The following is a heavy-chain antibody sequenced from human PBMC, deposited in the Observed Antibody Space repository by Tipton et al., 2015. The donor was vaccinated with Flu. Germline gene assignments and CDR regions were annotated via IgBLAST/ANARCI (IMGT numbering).Heavy chain of an antibody. CDR2: ICHSGNT. Sequence: TLSPTCSVSGDSIGSGYCWGWVRQPPGKGLDWIGNICHSGNTYYNPSLKSRITISVDRSKNQFSLKLRSVTAADTAVYYCARERRGGWPFYDAFDFWGQGTTVTVSS. CDR3: ARERRGGWPFYDAFDF. J-gene: IGHJ3*01. V-gene: IGHV4-38-2*02. CDR1: GDSIGSGYC. D-gene: IGHD6-19*01.